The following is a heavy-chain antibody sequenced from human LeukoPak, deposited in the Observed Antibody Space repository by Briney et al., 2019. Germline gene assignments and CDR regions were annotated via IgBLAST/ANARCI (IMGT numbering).Heavy chain of an antibody. J-gene: IGHJ4*02. D-gene: IGHD1-7*01. CDR3: AKNWNYAPFDY. V-gene: IGHV4-38-2*01. CDR1: GYSISSGYY. CDR2: IYHSGST. Sequence: PSETLSLTCAVSGYSISSGYYWGWIRQPPGKGLEWIGTIYHSGSTYYNPSLKSRVTISVDTSRNQFSLKLSSVTAADTAVYYCAKNWNYAPFDYWGQGTLVTVSS.